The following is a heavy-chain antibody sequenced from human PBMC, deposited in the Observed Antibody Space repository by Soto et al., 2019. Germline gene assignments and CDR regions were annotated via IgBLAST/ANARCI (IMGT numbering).Heavy chain of an antibody. V-gene: IGHV3-23*01. CDR2: ISGSGDNT. CDR1: GFTFSIYA. J-gene: IGHJ4*02. Sequence: EVQLLESGGGLGQPGGSLRLSCAASGFTFSIYAMIWVRQAPGKGLEWVAAISGSGDNTYYADSVKGRFTISRDNSKNTVFLQMETRRAEDAAIYYCAKDQGYWGQGALVTVSS. CDR3: AKDQGY.